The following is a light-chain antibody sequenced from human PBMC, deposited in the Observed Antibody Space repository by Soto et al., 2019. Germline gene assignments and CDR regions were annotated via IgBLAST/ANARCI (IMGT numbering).Light chain of an antibody. CDR3: QQRRNWVS. Sequence: EIVLTQSPATLSLSPGERATLSCRASQSVDTYLAWYQQKPGQAPRLLIYDASNRATGIPARFSGSGSETDFTLTIARLEHDDFAIYYCQQRRNWVSFGPGTKVDFK. J-gene: IGKJ3*01. V-gene: IGKV3-11*01. CDR2: DAS. CDR1: QSVDTY.